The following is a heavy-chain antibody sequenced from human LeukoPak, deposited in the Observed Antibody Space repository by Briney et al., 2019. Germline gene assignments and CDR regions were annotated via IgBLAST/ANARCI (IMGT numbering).Heavy chain of an antibody. Sequence: GGSLRLSCEASGLSFTNYAMMWVRQAPGKGLQWISTLTGYGGAYYADSVEGRFIISRDNSKNTLFLQMNSLRAEDTAVYYCARAKSGDDSFGYWFAPGGQGTLVTVSS. CDR1: GLSFTNYA. CDR2: LTGYGGA. CDR3: ARAKSGDDSFGYWFAP. V-gene: IGHV3-23*01. D-gene: IGHD5-12*01. J-gene: IGHJ5*02.